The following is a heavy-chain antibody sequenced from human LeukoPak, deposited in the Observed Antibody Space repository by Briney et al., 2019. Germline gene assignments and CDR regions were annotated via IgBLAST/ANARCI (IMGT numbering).Heavy chain of an antibody. CDR1: GYTFSIYG. V-gene: IGHV1-18*01. J-gene: IGHJ6*03. CDR3: ARRPSITMVRGGQWYYYMDV. Sequence: ASVTVSCKASGYTFSIYGFSWVRQAPGQGLEWMGWISAYNGNTNYAQKFQGRVTMTTDTSTSTAHMELRSLRSDDTAVYYCARRPSITMVRGGQWYYYMDVWGKGTTVTISS. CDR2: ISAYNGNT. D-gene: IGHD3-10*01.